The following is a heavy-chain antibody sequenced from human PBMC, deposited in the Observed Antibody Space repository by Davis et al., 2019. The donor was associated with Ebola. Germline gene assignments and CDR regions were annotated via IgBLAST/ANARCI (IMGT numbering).Heavy chain of an antibody. D-gene: IGHD3-3*01. CDR1: VITFSSYA. J-gene: IGHJ6*04. CDR2: ISGSGGST. CDR3: AKSGLSFGVVKYHYGMDV. V-gene: IGHV3-23*01. Sequence: GGSLRLSCTDSVITFSSYAMTWVRQAPGKGLEWVSAISGSGGSTYYADSEKGRFTISRDNSKKTLYLQMNSLRAEDTAVYYCAKSGLSFGVVKYHYGMDVWGKGTTVTVSS.